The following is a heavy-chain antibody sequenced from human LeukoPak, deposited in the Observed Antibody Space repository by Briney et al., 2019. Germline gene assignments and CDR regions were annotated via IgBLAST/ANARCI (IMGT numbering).Heavy chain of an antibody. V-gene: IGHV3-74*01. J-gene: IGHJ4*02. CDR3: ARAGWYRFDY. Sequence: GGSLRFSCAASGFTFSNYWMPWVRQAPGKGLVWVARMNSDGTTTNYADSMKGRFTISRDNAENTLFLQMNSLGAEDTAVYYCARAGWYRFDYWGQGTLVTVSS. CDR1: GFTFSNYW. D-gene: IGHD6-19*01. CDR2: MNSDGTTT.